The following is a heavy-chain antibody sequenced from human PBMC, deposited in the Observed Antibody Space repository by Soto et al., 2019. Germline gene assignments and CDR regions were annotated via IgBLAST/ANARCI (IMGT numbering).Heavy chain of an antibody. CDR1: GGTFSSYS. CDR2: IIPIFGTA. J-gene: IGHJ4*02. CDR3: ARDGGRHSGGMDY. V-gene: IGHV1-69*01. Sequence: QVQLVQSGAAVKKPGSSVKVSCKASGGTFSSYSINWVRQAPGQGLEWMGEIIPIFGTANYAQKFQGRVTITADESTSTAYMELSSLRSEDTAAYYCARDGGRHSGGMDYWGQGTLVTVSS. D-gene: IGHD1-26*01.